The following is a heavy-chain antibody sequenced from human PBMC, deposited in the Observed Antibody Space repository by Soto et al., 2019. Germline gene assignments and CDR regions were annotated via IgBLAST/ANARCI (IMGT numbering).Heavy chain of an antibody. Sequence: ASVKVSCKASGYTFTSYGISWVRQAPGQGLEWMGWISTYNGSTSYAQKFQGRVTMTRDTSTSTVYMELSSLRSEDTAVYYCARERAIAVAGKRKNWFDPWGQGTLVTVSS. D-gene: IGHD6-19*01. CDR1: GYTFTSYG. J-gene: IGHJ5*02. V-gene: IGHV1-18*01. CDR2: ISTYNGST. CDR3: ARERAIAVAGKRKNWFDP.